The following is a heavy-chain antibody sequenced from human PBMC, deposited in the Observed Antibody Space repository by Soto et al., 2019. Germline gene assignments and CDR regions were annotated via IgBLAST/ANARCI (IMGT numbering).Heavy chain of an antibody. CDR2: IYYSGST. CDR1: GGSISSYY. D-gene: IGHD5-12*01. V-gene: IGHV4-59*01. CDR3: ARALPYEISTYPRYYYYMDV. Sequence: QVQLQESGPGLVKPSETLSLTCTVSGGSISSYYWSWIRQPPGKGLEWIGYIYYSGSTNYNPSLKSRVTISLDTSKNQFSLKLSSVTAADTAVYYCARALPYEISTYPRYYYYMDVWGKGTTVTVSS. J-gene: IGHJ6*03.